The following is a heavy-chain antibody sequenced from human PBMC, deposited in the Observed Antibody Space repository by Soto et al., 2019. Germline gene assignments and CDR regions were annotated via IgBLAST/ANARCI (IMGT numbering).Heavy chain of an antibody. V-gene: IGHV3-7*03. CDR2: VRHTAGKK. CDR1: GFTFSSYW. D-gene: IGHD3-16*01. Sequence: GGSLRLSCAASGFTFSSYWMSWVRQAPGKGLEWVANVRHTAGKKYYVDSVKGRFTISRDNSRNTVYLQMNSLRADDTAVYYCAKDRLAGGFDYWGQGTLVTVSS. J-gene: IGHJ4*02. CDR3: AKDRLAGGFDY.